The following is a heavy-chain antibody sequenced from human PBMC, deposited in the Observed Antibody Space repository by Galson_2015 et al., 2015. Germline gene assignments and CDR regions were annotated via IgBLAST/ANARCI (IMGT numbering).Heavy chain of an antibody. V-gene: IGHV1-2*06. CDR1: GYTFTGYY. CDR3: ARGVIAAPKGNWFDP. D-gene: IGHD6-6*01. Sequence: SVKVSCKASGYTFTGYYMHWVRQAPGQGLEWMGRINPNSGGTNYAQKFQGRVTMTRDTSISTAYMELSRLRSDDTAVYYCARGVIAAPKGNWFDPWGQGTLVTVSS. CDR2: INPNSGGT. J-gene: IGHJ5*02.